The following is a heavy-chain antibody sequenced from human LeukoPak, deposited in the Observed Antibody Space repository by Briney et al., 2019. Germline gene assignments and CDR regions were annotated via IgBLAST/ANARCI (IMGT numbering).Heavy chain of an antibody. D-gene: IGHD4-17*01. CDR2: IGTAGDT. CDR1: GFTFTAYD. J-gene: IGHJ3*02. CDR3: AGSIGDYESEVFDI. V-gene: IGHV3-13*01. Sequence: PGGSLRLSCAASGFTFTAYDMNWVRQAKGKSLEWVSTIGTAGDTYYPGSVKGRFTISRENAKNSLYLQMNSLRAGDTAVYYCAGSIGDYESEVFDIWGQGTMVTVSS.